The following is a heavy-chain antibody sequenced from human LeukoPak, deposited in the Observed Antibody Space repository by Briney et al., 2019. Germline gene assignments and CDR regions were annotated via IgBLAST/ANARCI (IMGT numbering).Heavy chain of an antibody. V-gene: IGHV3-30-3*01. J-gene: IGHJ4*02. CDR1: GFTFSRYA. D-gene: IGHD5-12*01. CDR2: ISYDGGNK. Sequence: GGPLRLSCVASGFTFSRYAMHWVRQAPGKGLEWVAVISYDGGNKYYADSVKGRFTISRDNSKNTLYLQMNSLRAEDTAVYYCARDSHAPDRDIVSCYLDYWGQGTLVTVSS. CDR3: ARDSHAPDRDIVSCYLDY.